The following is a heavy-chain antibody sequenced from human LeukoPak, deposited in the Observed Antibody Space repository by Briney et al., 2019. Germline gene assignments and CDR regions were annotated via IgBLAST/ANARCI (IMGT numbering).Heavy chain of an antibody. CDR3: AAGSSSWLDAFDI. CDR2: IVVGSGNT. J-gene: IGHJ3*02. CDR1: GFTFTSSA. Sequence: GTSVKVSCKASGFTFTSSAMQWVRQARGQRLEWIGWIVVGSGNTNYAQKFQERVTITRDMSTSTAYMELSGLRSEDTAVYYCAAGSSSWLDAFDIWGQGTMVTVSS. V-gene: IGHV1-58*02. D-gene: IGHD6-13*01.